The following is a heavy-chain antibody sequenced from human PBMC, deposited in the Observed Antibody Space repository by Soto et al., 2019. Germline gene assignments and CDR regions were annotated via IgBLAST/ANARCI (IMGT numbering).Heavy chain of an antibody. D-gene: IGHD3-22*01. CDR1: GFTFSSYA. CDR3: AKERSSGPIFGPGDPPTGATKYFQH. CDR2: ISGSGGST. Sequence: GGSLRLSCAASGFTFSSYAMSWVRQAPGKGLEWVSTISGSGGSTYYADSVKGRFTISRDNSKNTLYLQMNSLRAEDTAVYYCAKERSSGPIFGPGDPPTGATKYFQHWGQGTLVTVSS. V-gene: IGHV3-23*01. J-gene: IGHJ1*01.